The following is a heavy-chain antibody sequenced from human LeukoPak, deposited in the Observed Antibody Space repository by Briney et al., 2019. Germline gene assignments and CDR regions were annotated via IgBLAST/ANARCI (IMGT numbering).Heavy chain of an antibody. Sequence: SETLSLTCAVYGGSFSGYYWSWIRQHPGKGLEWIGEINHSGSTNYNPSLKSRVTISVDTSKNQFSLKLSSVTAADTAVYYCARRRGYSYGYFDYWGQGTLVTVSS. CDR1: GGSFSGYY. CDR2: INHSGST. V-gene: IGHV4-34*01. CDR3: ARRRGYSYGYFDY. J-gene: IGHJ4*02. D-gene: IGHD5-18*01.